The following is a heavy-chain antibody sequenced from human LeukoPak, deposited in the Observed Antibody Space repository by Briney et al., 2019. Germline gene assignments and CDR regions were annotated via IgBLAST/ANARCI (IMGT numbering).Heavy chain of an antibody. V-gene: IGHV4-34*01. Sequence: PSETLSLTCAVYGGSFSGYYWSWIRQPPGKGLEWIGEINHSGSTNYNPSLKSRVTISVDTSKNQFSLKLSSVTAADTAVYYCARDAGLLWFGELLEGFDPWGQGTLVTVSS. CDR2: INHSGST. J-gene: IGHJ5*02. D-gene: IGHD3-10*01. CDR3: ARDAGLLWFGELLEGFDP. CDR1: GGSFSGYY.